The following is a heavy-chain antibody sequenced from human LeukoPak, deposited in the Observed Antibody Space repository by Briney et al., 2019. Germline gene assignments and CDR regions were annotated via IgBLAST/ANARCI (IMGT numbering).Heavy chain of an antibody. CDR2: IRSSSSYI. V-gene: IGHV3-21*01. D-gene: IGHD2-15*01. CDR1: GFTFSSYS. Sequence: GGSLRLSCAASGFTFSSYSMNWVRQAPGKGLEWVSSIRSSSSYIYYADSVKGRFTISRDNAKNSLYLQMNSLRAEDTAVYYCAKDDCSGGSCYPGIFDYWGQGTLVTVSS. CDR3: AKDDCSGGSCYPGIFDY. J-gene: IGHJ4*02.